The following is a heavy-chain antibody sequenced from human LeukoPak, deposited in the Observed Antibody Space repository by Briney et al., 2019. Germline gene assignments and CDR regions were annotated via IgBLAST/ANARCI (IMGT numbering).Heavy chain of an antibody. D-gene: IGHD3-22*01. CDR2: INHSGST. J-gene: IGHJ4*02. CDR3: ARGPWLGYDSSGYLDY. CDR1: GGSFSGYY. Sequence: TSETLSLTCAVYGGSFSGYYWSWIRQPPGKGLEWIGEINHSGSTNYNPSLKSRVTISVDTSKNQFSLKLSSVTAADTAVYYCARGPWLGYDSSGYLDYWGQGTLVTVSS. V-gene: IGHV4-34*01.